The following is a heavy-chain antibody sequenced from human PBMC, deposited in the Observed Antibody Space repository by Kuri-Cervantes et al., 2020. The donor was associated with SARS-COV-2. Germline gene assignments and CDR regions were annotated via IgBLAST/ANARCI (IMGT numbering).Heavy chain of an antibody. D-gene: IGHD6-6*01. CDR1: GFTFSSYG. J-gene: IGHJ4*02. CDR2: ISYDGSNK. CDR3: AKTFAHSSSSDY. V-gene: IGHV3-30*18. Sequence: GESLKISCAASGFTFSSYGMHWVRQAPGKGLEWVAVISYDGSNKYYADSVKGRFTISRDNSKNTLYLQMNSLRAEDTALYYCAKTFAHSSSSDYWGQGTLVTVSS.